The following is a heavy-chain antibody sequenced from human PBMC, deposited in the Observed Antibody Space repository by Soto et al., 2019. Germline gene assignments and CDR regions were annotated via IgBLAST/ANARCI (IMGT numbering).Heavy chain of an antibody. CDR1: GFTFFSYG. CDR2: ISYDGNNK. J-gene: IGHJ6*02. V-gene: IGHV3-30*18. D-gene: IGHD3-10*01. CDR3: AKDFRRYYGSGRYAVYGMDV. Sequence: QVQLVESGGGVVQPGRSLRLSCAASGFTFFSYGMHWVRQAPGKGLEWVALISYDGNNKYYGDSVKGRFTISRDNSKNTLYLQMNSLRADDTAVYYCAKDFRRYYGSGRYAVYGMDVWGQGTTVTVSS.